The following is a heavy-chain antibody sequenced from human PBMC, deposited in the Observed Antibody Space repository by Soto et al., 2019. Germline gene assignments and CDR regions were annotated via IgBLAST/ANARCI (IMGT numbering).Heavy chain of an antibody. J-gene: IGHJ6*02. D-gene: IGHD6-19*01. V-gene: IGHV3-15*07. Sequence: GGSLRLSCAASGFTFSNAWMNWVRQAPGKGLEWVGRIKSKTDGGTTDYAAPGKGRFTISRDDSKNTLYLQMNSLKTEDTAVYYCTTDGGIAVAGYYYYYGMDVWGQGTTVTVSS. CDR1: GFTFSNAW. CDR2: IKSKTDGGTT. CDR3: TTDGGIAVAGYYYYYGMDV.